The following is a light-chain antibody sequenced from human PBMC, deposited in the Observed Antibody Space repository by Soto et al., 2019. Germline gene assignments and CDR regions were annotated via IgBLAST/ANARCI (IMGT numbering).Light chain of an antibody. CDR2: TTN. J-gene: IGLJ1*01. CDR1: NSNIGSDI. Sequence: QSVLTQPPSASGTPGQRATISCFVSNSNIGSDIVNCYQLLPGAAPEVLINTTNQRPSGVPERFSGSKSGTSASLAISGLQSEDEANSSCATWDGGLSGPFVFGTGTKVTVL. CDR3: ATWDGGLSGPFV. V-gene: IGLV1-44*01.